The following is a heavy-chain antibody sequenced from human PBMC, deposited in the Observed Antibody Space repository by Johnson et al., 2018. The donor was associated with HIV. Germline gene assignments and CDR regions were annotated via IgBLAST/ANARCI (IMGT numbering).Heavy chain of an antibody. Sequence: MQLVESGGGLVQPGGSLRLSCAASGFTFSNAWMSWVRQAPGKGLEWVGRIKSKTDGGTTDYAAPVKGRFTISRDDSKNTLYLQMNSLKIEDTAVYYCTTVYCSSTSCYSYAFDIWCQGTMVTVSS. CDR2: IKSKTDGGTT. CDR3: TTVYCSSTSCYSYAFDI. CDR1: GFTFSNAW. D-gene: IGHD2-2*01. V-gene: IGHV3-15*01. J-gene: IGHJ3*02.